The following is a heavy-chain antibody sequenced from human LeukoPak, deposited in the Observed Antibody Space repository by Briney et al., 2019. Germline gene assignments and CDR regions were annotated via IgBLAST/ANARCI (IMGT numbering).Heavy chain of an antibody. D-gene: IGHD5-18*01. CDR2: IRYDVSSK. V-gene: IGHV3-33*03. CDR1: GLTFSSYD. Sequence: GGSLRLSCAASGLTFSSYDMHWVRQAPGKGLEWVAVIRYDVSSKYYSESVKGRFTISRDNSKNSLYLQMNGLRADDTALYYCAKDQYTYGLGFYTFDSWGQGTLVTVSS. CDR3: AKDQYTYGLGFYTFDS. J-gene: IGHJ4*02.